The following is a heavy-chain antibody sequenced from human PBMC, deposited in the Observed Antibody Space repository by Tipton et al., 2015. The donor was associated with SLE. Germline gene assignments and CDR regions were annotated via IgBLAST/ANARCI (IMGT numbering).Heavy chain of an antibody. CDR2: IIYSGGTT. V-gene: IGHV3-23*03. J-gene: IGHJ2*01. Sequence: SLRLSCAASGFTFSTYPMNWVRQAPGKGLDWLSIIYSGGTTFYADSVRGRFTISRDDSKNTLHLQMKTLRPDDTAIYYCAKNGGGYFDLWGRGTLVTVSS. D-gene: IGHD2-15*01. CDR3: AKNGGGYFDL. CDR1: GFTFSTYP.